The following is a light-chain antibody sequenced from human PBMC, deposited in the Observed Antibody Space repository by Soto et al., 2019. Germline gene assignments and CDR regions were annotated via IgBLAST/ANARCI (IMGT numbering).Light chain of an antibody. V-gene: IGKV1-5*01. CDR1: EFISSW. CDR3: QQYNTFSWT. J-gene: IGKJ1*01. CDR2: DTS. Sequence: DIQITHSPSTLSASVGDRVTITCRASEFISSWLAWYQQKPGKAPKLLIYDTSTLASGVPSRFSGSGSGTDFTLTISSLQPDDFATYHCQQYNTFSWTSGPGTRVEIK.